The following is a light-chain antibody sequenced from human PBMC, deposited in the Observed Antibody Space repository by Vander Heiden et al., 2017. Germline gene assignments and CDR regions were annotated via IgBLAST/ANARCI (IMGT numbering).Light chain of an antibody. CDR2: EVS. V-gene: IGLV2-14*01. CDR3: SSYTNSSTDVV. CDR1: RGDIGGYLF. Sequence: QSALTQPASVSGSPGQSNTLSCTGSRGDIGGYLFVSWYQHPPGNAPKLLTYEVSNRPAGGSSRFSGSKSGNAASLTISGLQADDEADYYCSSYTNSSTDVVFGGGTKLTVL. J-gene: IGLJ2*01.